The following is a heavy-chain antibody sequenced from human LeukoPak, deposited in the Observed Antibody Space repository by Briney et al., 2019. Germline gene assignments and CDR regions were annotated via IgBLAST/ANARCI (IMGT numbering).Heavy chain of an antibody. CDR2: IYYSGSI. CDR3: ARSGYSYGYAFGI. CDR1: GGSISSYY. V-gene: IGHV4-59*01. Sequence: PSETLSLTCTVSGGSISSYYWSWIRQPPGKGLEWIGYIYYSGSINYNPSLKSRVTISVDTSKNQFSLKLSSVTAADTAVYYCARSGYSYGYAFGIWGQGTMVTVSS. D-gene: IGHD5-18*01. J-gene: IGHJ3*02.